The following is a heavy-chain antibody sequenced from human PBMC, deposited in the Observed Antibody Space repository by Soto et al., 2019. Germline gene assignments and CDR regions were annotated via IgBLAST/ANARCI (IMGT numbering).Heavy chain of an antibody. CDR2: ISYDGSNK. CDR1: GFTFSSYG. V-gene: IGHV3-30*18. Sequence: QVQLVESGGGVVQRGRSLRLSCAASGFTFSSYGMHWVRQAPGKGLEWVAVISYDGSNKYYADSVKGRFTISRDNSKNTLYLQMNSLRAEDTAVYYCAKPVSTSSTTWFDPWGQGTLVTVSS. CDR3: AKPVSTSSTTWFDP. D-gene: IGHD2-2*01. J-gene: IGHJ5*02.